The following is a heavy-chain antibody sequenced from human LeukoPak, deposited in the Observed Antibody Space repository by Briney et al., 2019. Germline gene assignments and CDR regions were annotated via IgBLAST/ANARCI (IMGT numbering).Heavy chain of an antibody. J-gene: IGHJ4*02. CDR2: INPNSGGT. V-gene: IGHV1-2*02. Sequence: ASVKVSCKASGYTFTGYYMHWVRQAPGQGLEWMGWINPNSGGTNYAQKFQGRVTMTRDTSISTAYMELSRLRSDDTAVYYCARRFFDQDFFDYWGQGTLVTVSS. D-gene: IGHD3-9*01. CDR3: ARRFFDQDFFDY. CDR1: GYTFTGYY.